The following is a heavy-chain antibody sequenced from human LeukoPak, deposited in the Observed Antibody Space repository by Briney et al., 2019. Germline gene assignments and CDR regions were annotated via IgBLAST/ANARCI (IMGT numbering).Heavy chain of an antibody. CDR1: GFTFSSYG. D-gene: IGHD3-3*01. CDR3: ARDRVIFGVVITYYFDY. V-gene: IGHV3-33*01. Sequence: GRSLRLSCAASGFTFSSYGMHWVRQAPGKGLEWVAVIWYDGSNKYYADSVKGRFTISRDNSKNTLYLQMNSLRAEDTAVYYCARDRVIFGVVITYYFDYWGQGTLVTVSS. J-gene: IGHJ4*02. CDR2: IWYDGSNK.